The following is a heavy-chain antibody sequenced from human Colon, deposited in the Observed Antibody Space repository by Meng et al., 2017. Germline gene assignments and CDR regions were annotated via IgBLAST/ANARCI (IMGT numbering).Heavy chain of an antibody. CDR1: GGSISSGDYY. CDR2: FYFSGTT. V-gene: IGHV4-31*03. CDR3: ARYFYDSRGVTWFDP. D-gene: IGHD3-22*01. Sequence: QESGPGLVKPSQTPSLTVTVSGGSISSGDYYWSWSRQHPGKGLEWIGDFYFSGTTYYNPSLKSRVSISVDTSKNRFSLILSSVTAADTAVYYCARYFYDSRGVTWFDPWGQGTLVTVSS. J-gene: IGHJ5*02.